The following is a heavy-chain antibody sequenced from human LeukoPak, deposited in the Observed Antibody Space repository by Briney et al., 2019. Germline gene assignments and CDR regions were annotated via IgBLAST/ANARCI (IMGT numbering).Heavy chain of an antibody. CDR1: GFTFDDYD. CDR3: AGGGGWY. CDR2: INWNGGST. V-gene: IGHV3-20*04. D-gene: IGHD2-15*01. J-gene: IGHJ4*02. Sequence: GGSLRLSCAASGFTFDDYDMSWVRQAPGKGLEWVSDINWNGGSTGYADSVKGRSTISRDNAKNSLYLQMNSLRAEDTALHYCAGGGGWYWGQGTLVTVSS.